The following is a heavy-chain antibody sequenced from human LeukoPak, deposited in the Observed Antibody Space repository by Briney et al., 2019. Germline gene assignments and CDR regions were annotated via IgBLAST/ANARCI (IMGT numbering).Heavy chain of an antibody. CDR1: GGSTSSGNYY. D-gene: IGHD3-3*01. Sequence: SETLSLTCTVSGGSTSSGNYYWGWIRQPPGKGLEWIGGISSSGNTYYNPSLKSRITISIDTSKNHFSLKLSSVSAAGTAVYYCARLGAGPTYYDFWSGYSSFYFDYWGQGTLVTVSS. CDR3: ARLGAGPTYYDFWSGYSSFYFDY. CDR2: ISSSGNT. V-gene: IGHV4-39*02. J-gene: IGHJ4*02.